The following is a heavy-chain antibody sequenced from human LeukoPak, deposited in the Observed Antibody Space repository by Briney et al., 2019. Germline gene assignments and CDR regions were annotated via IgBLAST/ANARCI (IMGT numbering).Heavy chain of an antibody. J-gene: IGHJ4*02. CDR2: INGDT. V-gene: IGHV1-2*02. Sequence: GASVKVSCKASGYTFTGYYIHWVRQAPGQGLEWRGGINGDTNYAQKFQGRVTMTRDTSISTAYMELSSLRSDDTAVYYCAKDVGEFCSSRNCYASDYWGQGTLVTVST. D-gene: IGHD2-2*01. CDR3: AKDVGEFCSSRNCYASDY. CDR1: GYTFTGYY.